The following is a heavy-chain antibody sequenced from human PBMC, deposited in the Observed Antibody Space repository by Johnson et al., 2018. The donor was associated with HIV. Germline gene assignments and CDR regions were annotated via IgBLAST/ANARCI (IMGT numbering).Heavy chain of an antibody. CDR1: GFTFSNYG. CDR2: ILNDGTNQ. CDR3: AKVKLELRYGAFDI. D-gene: IGHD1-7*01. V-gene: IGHV3-30*18. Sequence: VQLVESGGGVVQHGRSLRLSCAASGFTFSNYGMHWVRQSPGRGLAWVAVILNDGTNQFYADAVKGRLTISRDNSKNTLYLQMNSLRAEDTAVYYCAKVKLELRYGAFDIWGQGTMVTVSS. J-gene: IGHJ3*02.